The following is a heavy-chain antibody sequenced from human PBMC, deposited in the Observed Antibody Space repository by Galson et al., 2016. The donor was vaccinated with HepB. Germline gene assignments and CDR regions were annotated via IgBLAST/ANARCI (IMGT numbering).Heavy chain of an antibody. Sequence: SLRLSCAASGFSVNHNYMTWVRQAPGKGLEWVSLIYSGGNTNYADPVKGRFTISRDSSKNTLYLQMNSLRTEDTAMYYCATVNYISGTHYWGQGTLVTVPS. CDR3: ATVNYISGTHY. V-gene: IGHV3-53*01. CDR2: IYSGGNT. D-gene: IGHD3-10*01. CDR1: GFSVNHNY. J-gene: IGHJ4*02.